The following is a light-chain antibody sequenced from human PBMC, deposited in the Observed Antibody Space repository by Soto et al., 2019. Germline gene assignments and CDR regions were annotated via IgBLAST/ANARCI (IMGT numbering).Light chain of an antibody. V-gene: IGKV1-16*01. CDR1: QGINNY. CDR3: QQYKSYPLT. J-gene: IGKJ5*01. Sequence: DIQMTQSPSSLSASIGARVTITCRASQGINNYLAWFQQRPGRAPKSLIYAASSLQSGVPSMFSGSAAETDVTLRINTLQPEDLATDYCQQYKSYPLTFGQGTRLET. CDR2: AAS.